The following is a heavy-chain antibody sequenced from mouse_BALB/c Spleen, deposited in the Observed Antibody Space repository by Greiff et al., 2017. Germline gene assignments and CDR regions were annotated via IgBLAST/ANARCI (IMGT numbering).Heavy chain of an antibody. CDR3: NGYDYDARNWFAY. Sequence: DVKLVESGAELVRSGASVKLSCTASGFNIKDYYMHWVKQRPEQGLEWIGWIDPENGDTEYAPKFQGKATMTADTSSNTAYLQLSSLTSEDTAVYYCNGYDYDARNWFAYWGQGTLVTVSA. CDR2: IDPENGDT. V-gene: IGHV14-4*02. D-gene: IGHD2-4*01. J-gene: IGHJ3*01. CDR1: GFNIKDYY.